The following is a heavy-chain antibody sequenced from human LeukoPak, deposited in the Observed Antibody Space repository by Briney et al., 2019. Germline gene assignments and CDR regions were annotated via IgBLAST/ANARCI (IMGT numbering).Heavy chain of an antibody. J-gene: IGHJ4*02. CDR2: INHSGST. D-gene: IGHD6-13*01. CDR3: ARAILYRGSSWLRGRRWFDY. CDR1: GGSFSGYY. V-gene: IGHV4-34*01. Sequence: PSETLSLTCAVYGGSFSGYYWSWIRQPPGKGLEWIGEINHSGSTNYNPSLKSRVTISVDTSKNQFSLKLSSVTAVDTAVYYCARAILYRGSSWLRGRRWFDYWGQGTLVTVSS.